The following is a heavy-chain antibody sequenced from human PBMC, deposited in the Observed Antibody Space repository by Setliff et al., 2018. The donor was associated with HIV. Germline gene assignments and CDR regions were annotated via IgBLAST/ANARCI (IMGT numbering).Heavy chain of an antibody. CDR3: ARDNCSGGSCYLFDY. Sequence: SETLSLTCIVSGGSISTYYWSWIRQPAGEGLEWIGRIYPSGSTNYNPSLRSRVTLSVDTSKNHFSLKLNSVTAADTAVYYCARDNCSGGSCYLFDYWGQGTLVTVSS. V-gene: IGHV4-4*07. CDR1: GGSISTYY. CDR2: IYPSGST. D-gene: IGHD2-15*01. J-gene: IGHJ4*02.